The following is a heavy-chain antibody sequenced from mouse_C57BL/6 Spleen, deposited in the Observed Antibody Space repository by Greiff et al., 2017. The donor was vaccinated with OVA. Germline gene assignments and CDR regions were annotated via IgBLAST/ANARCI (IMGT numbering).Heavy chain of an antibody. CDR2: FHPYNDDT. J-gene: IGHJ2*01. Sequence: QVHVKQSGAELVKPGASVKMSCKASGYTFTTYPIEWMKQNHGKSLEWIGNFHPYNDDTKYNEKFKGKATLTVEKSSSTVYLELSLLTSDDSAVYYCARGGLRGYFDYWGQGTTLTVSS. CDR1: GYTFTTYP. CDR3: ARGGLRGYFDY. V-gene: IGHV1-47*01. D-gene: IGHD2-4*01.